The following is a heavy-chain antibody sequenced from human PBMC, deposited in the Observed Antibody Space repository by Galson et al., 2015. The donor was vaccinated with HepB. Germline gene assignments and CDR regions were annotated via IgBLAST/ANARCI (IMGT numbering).Heavy chain of an antibody. CDR2: IITVLDIP. V-gene: IGHV1-69*04. Sequence: SCKASGGNFSTSGISWVRQAPGQGLEWMGRIITVLDIPKYAQKFQGRVTITADKSANTLYMELSSLRSEDTAMYYCARDAIEVAGTPNWFDPWGQGTLVTVSS. CDR1: GGNFSTSG. D-gene: IGHD6-19*01. CDR3: ARDAIEVAGTPNWFDP. J-gene: IGHJ5*02.